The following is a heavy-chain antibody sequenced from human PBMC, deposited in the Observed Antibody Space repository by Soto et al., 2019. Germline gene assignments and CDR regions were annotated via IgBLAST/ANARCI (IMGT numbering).Heavy chain of an antibody. CDR1: GFTFSSYA. CDR3: AKDLKWELLGAYYFDY. Sequence: PGGSLRLSCAASGFTFSSYAMSWVRQAPGKGLEWVSAISGSGGSTYYADSVKGRFTISRDNSKNTLYLQMNSLRAEDTAVYYCAKDLKWELLGAYYFDYWGQGTLVTVSS. V-gene: IGHV3-23*01. J-gene: IGHJ4*02. D-gene: IGHD1-26*01. CDR2: ISGSGGST.